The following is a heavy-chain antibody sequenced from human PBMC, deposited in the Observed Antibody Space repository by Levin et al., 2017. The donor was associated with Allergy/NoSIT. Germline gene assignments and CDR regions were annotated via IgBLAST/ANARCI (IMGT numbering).Heavy chain of an antibody. V-gene: IGHV3-33*01. CDR3: ARVLRFYHYYYMDV. Sequence: GESLKISCAASGFTFSSYGMHWVRQAPGKGLEWVAVIWDDGYKKYYADSVKGRFTISRDNSKNTLYLQMNSLRAEDTAVYYCARVLRFYHYYYMDVWGKGTTVTVSS. D-gene: IGHD5-12*01. CDR2: IWDDGYKK. J-gene: IGHJ6*03. CDR1: GFTFSSYG.